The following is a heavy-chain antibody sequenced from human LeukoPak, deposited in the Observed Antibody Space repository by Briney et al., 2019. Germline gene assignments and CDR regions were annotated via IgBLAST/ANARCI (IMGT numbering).Heavy chain of an antibody. D-gene: IGHD2-15*01. Sequence: GESLKISCKGSGYSFTSYWIGWVRPMPGKGLEWMGIIYPGDSDTRYSPSFQGQVTLSADKSISTAYLQWSSLKASDTAMYYCARQGCSGGSCYDIDYWGQGTLVTVSS. CDR3: ARQGCSGGSCYDIDY. CDR2: IYPGDSDT. J-gene: IGHJ4*02. V-gene: IGHV5-51*01. CDR1: GYSFTSYW.